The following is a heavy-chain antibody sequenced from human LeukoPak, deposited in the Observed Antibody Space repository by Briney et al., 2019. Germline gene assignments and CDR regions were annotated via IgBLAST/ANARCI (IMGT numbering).Heavy chain of an antibody. CDR3: ARGGPYFVLMVYAMSSWFDP. CDR1: GGSFSGYY. D-gene: IGHD2-8*01. V-gene: IGHV4-34*01. Sequence: PSETLSLTCAVYGGSFSGYYWSWIRQPPGKGLEWIGEINHSGSTNYNPSLKSRVTISADTSKNQFSLKLSSVTAADTAVYYCARGGPYFVLMVYAMSSWFDPWGQGTLVTVSS. J-gene: IGHJ5*02. CDR2: INHSGST.